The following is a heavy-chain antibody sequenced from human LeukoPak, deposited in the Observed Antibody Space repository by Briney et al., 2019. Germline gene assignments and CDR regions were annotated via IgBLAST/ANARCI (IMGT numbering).Heavy chain of an antibody. CDR2: INHSGST. V-gene: IGHV4-34*01. D-gene: IGHD6-13*01. Sequence: SETLSLTCAVYGGSFSGYYWSWIRQPPGKGLEWIGEINHSGSTNYNPSLKSRVTISVDTSKNQFSLKLSSVTAADTAVYYCARIAAAPGDYWGQGTLVTVSS. CDR3: ARIAAAPGDY. J-gene: IGHJ4*02. CDR1: GGSFSGYY.